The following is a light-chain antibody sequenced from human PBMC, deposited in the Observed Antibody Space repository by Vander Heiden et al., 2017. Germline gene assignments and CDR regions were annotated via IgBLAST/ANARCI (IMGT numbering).Light chain of an antibody. J-gene: IGKJ2*03. CDR2: AAS. CDR1: QSIRIY. CDR3: QQSDKTPYS. V-gene: IGKV1-39*01. Sequence: DIQMTQSPSSLSASVGDKVTITCRASQSIRIYLNWYQQKPGQAPKLLIYAASSLQSGVPSRFSGSGSGTDFTLTITRLQPEDVASYYCQQSDKTPYSFGQGTMLEI.